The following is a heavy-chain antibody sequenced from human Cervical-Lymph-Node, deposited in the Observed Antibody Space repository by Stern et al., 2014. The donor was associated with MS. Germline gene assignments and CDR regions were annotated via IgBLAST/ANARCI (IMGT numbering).Heavy chain of an antibody. CDR2: ISGSGGST. D-gene: IGHD3-16*01. Sequence: EVQLLASGGGLVQPGGSLRLSCAASGFTFSSYAMSWVRQAPGKGLEWVSAISGSGGSTYYADSVKGRFTISRDNSKNTLYLQMNSLRAEDTAVYYCAKDPRIMITFGEPLSGYWGQGTLVTVSS. V-gene: IGHV3-23*01. CDR3: AKDPRIMITFGEPLSGY. CDR1: GFTFSSYA. J-gene: IGHJ4*02.